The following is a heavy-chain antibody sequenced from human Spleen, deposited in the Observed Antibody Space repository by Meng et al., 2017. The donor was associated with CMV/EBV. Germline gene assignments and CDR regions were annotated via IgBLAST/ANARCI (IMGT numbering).Heavy chain of an antibody. J-gene: IGHJ4*02. CDR3: ARGTTVTTGFSY. CDR1: GYTFTSYG. D-gene: IGHD4-11*01. CDR2: ISAYNGNT. Sequence: ASVQVSCKASGYTFTSYGISWVRQAPGQGLEWMGWISAYNGNTNYAQKLQGRVTMTTDRSTSTAYMELRSLRSDDTAVYYCARGTTVTTGFSYWGKGKLVTVSS. V-gene: IGHV1-18*01.